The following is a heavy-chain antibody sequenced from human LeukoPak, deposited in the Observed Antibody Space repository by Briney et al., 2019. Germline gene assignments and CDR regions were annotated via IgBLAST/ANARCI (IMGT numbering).Heavy chain of an antibody. CDR1: GFSFSSYA. D-gene: IGHD3-10*01. Sequence: GRSLRLSCAASGFSFSSYAMHWVRQAPGKGLEWVAFISYDGNNEYYADSVKGRFTISRDNSNNTLSLQMNRLRAEDTAVYYCARNRGVYGSGKYFDYWGQGTLVTVSS. CDR2: ISYDGNNE. V-gene: IGHV3-30*04. CDR3: ARNRGVYGSGKYFDY. J-gene: IGHJ4*02.